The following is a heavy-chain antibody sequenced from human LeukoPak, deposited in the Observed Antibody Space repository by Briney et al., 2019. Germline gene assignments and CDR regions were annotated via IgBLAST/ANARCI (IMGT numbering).Heavy chain of an antibody. J-gene: IGHJ4*02. V-gene: IGHV3-48*03. CDR2: ISSSGSTI. Sequence: PGGSLRLFCAASGFTFSSYEMNWVRQAPGKGLEWVSYISSSGSTIYYADSVKGRFTISRDNAKNSLYLQMNSLRAEDTAVYYCARVIAAAVYYFDYWGQGTLVTVSS. CDR3: ARVIAAAVYYFDY. CDR1: GFTFSSYE. D-gene: IGHD6-13*01.